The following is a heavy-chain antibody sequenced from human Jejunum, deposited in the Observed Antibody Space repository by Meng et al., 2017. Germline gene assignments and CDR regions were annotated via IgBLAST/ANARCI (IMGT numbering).Heavy chain of an antibody. J-gene: IGHJ1*01. CDR1: GFTFSSYW. V-gene: IGHV3-74*01. CDR3: TRLLCNDGTCFGSFQH. Sequence: GGSLRLSCVGSGFTFSSYWMHWVRQTPGKGLVWVSRISGDGRITSYAESVKGRFTVSRDNAKNTLYLQMNSQTAEDTGVYYCTRLLCNDGTCFGSFQHWGQGTLVTVSS. D-gene: IGHD2-15*01. CDR2: ISGDGRIT.